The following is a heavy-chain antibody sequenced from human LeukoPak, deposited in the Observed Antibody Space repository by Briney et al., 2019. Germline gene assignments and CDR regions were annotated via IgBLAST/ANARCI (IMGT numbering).Heavy chain of an antibody. J-gene: IGHJ4*02. D-gene: IGHD2-8*01. CDR2: ISDSGDYT. CDR1: GFTFSSYA. Sequence: GGSLTLSCAGSGFTFSSYAMSWVRQAPGQGLEWVSVISDSGDYTSYADSVRGRFTISRDNSRNTLYLQMISLRPEDTAVYYCAKDTSIGKYCTNGVCSPFDYWGQGTLVTVSS. CDR3: AKDTSIGKYCTNGVCSPFDY. V-gene: IGHV3-23*01.